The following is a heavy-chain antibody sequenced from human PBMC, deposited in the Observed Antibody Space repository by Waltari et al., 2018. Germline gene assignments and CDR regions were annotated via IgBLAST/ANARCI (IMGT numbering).Heavy chain of an antibody. D-gene: IGHD3-22*01. Sequence: QVQLVESGGGVVQPGRSLRLSCAASGFTFSSYAMPWVRQAPGKGLEWVAVISYDGSNKYYADSVKGRFTISRDNSKNTLYLQMNSLRAEDTAVYYCARDAGYYDPPLGYWGQGTLVTVSS. CDR2: ISYDGSNK. V-gene: IGHV3-30*01. CDR3: ARDAGYYDPPLGY. CDR1: GFTFSSYA. J-gene: IGHJ4*02.